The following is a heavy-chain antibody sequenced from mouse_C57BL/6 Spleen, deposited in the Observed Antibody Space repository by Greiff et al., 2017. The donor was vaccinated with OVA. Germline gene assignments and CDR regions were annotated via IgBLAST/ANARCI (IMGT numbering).Heavy chain of an antibody. Sequence: QVQLQQPGAELVMPGASVKLSCKASGYTFTSYWMHWVKQRPGQGLEWIGEIDPSDSYTNYNQKFKGKSTLTVDKSSSTAYMQLIRLTSEDSAFFYCAVDDGDDWGKGNTLTVAS. V-gene: IGHV1-69*01. CDR1: GYTFTSYW. CDR3: AVDDGDD. CDR2: IDPSDSYT. D-gene: IGHD2-3*01. J-gene: IGHJ2*01.